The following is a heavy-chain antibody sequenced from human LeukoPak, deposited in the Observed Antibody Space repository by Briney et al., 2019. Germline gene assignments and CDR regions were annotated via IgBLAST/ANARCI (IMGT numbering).Heavy chain of an antibody. CDR2: ISGDGGST. J-gene: IGHJ2*01. CDR1: GFTFYDCA. V-gene: IGHV3-43*02. Sequence: GGSLRLSCAASGFTFYDCAMHWVRQAPGKGLEWVSLISGDGGSTYYADSVKGRFTISRDNSKNSLYLQMNSLRTEDTALYYCAKDSRYYYDSSGRSPYFDLWGRGTLVTVSS. CDR3: AKDSRYYYDSSGRSPYFDL. D-gene: IGHD3-22*01.